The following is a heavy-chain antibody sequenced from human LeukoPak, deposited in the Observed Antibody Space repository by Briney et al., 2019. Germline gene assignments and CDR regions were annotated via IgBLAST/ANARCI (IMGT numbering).Heavy chain of an antibody. V-gene: IGHV4-4*07. D-gene: IGHD6-13*01. CDR1: GGSISSYY. CDR3: ARGSSWLDY. Sequence: SETLSLTCTVSGGSISSYYWSWIRQPPGKGLEWIGRFYISGSTNYNPSLKSRLTMSVDTSKNQFSLRVSSVTAADTAVYYCARGSSWLDYWGQGTLVTVSS. J-gene: IGHJ4*02. CDR2: FYISGST.